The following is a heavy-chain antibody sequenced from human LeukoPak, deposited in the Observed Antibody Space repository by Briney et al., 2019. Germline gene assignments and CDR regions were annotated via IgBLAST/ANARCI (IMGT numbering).Heavy chain of an antibody. Sequence: PSETLSLTCTVSGGSISSSSYYWGWIRQPPGKGLEWIGSIYYSGSTYYNPSLKSRVTISVDTSKNQFSLKLSSVTAADTAVYYCARQLVLRYFDWLFVFDYWGQGTLVTVSS. CDR2: IYYSGST. CDR1: GGSISSSSYY. V-gene: IGHV4-39*07. D-gene: IGHD3-9*01. CDR3: ARQLVLRYFDWLFVFDY. J-gene: IGHJ4*02.